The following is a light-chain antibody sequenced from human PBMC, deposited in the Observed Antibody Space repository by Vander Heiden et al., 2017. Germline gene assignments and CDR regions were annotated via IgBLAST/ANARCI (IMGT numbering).Light chain of an antibody. CDR3: QQYYSTPYT. CDR2: WAS. CDR1: QSVLYSSNNKNY. J-gene: IGKJ2*01. V-gene: IGKV4-1*01. Sequence: TQSRDSLSVSLGERATINCKSSQSVLYSSNNKNYLAWYQQKAGQPPKLLIYWASARESGVPDRFSGSGSGTDFTLTISSLQAEDVAVYYCQQYYSTPYTFGQGTKLEIK.